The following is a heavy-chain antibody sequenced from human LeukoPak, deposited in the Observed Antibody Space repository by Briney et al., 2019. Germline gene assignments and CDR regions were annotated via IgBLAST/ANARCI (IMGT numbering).Heavy chain of an antibody. CDR1: GFTFSSYG. J-gene: IGHJ4*02. V-gene: IGHV3-30*02. CDR3: AREEDYDFWSGFDY. CDR2: IRYDGSNK. Sequence: GGSLRLSCAASGFTFSSYGMHWVRQAPGKGLEWVAFIRYDGSNKYYADSVKGRFTISRDNSKNTLYLQMNSLRAEDTAVYYCAREEDYDFWSGFDYWGQGTLVTVSS. D-gene: IGHD3-3*01.